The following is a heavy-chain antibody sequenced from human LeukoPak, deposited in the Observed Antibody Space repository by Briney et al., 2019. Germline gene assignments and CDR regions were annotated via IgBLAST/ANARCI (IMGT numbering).Heavy chain of an antibody. J-gene: IGHJ6*04. D-gene: IGHD6-19*01. CDR1: GFTFSSYS. Sequence: GGSLRLSCAASGFTFSSYSMNWVRQAPGKGLEWVSSISSSSSYIYYADSVKGRFTISRDSAKNSLYLQMNSLRVEDTAVYYCARDLGGIAVAGTKMDVWGKGTTVTVSS. CDR3: ARDLGGIAVAGTKMDV. CDR2: ISSSSSYI. V-gene: IGHV3-21*01.